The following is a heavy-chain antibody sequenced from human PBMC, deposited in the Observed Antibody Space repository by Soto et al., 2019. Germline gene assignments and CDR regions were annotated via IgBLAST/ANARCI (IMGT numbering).Heavy chain of an antibody. CDR2: ISGSVGST. D-gene: IGHD6-19*01. Sequence: GGSLRLSCAASGFTFSSYAMSWVRQAPGKGLEWVSAISGSVGSTYYADSVKGRFTISRDNSKNTLYLQMNSLRAEDTAVYYCAKDPSSGWYGTDAFDIWGQGTMVTVSS. V-gene: IGHV3-23*01. CDR3: AKDPSSGWYGTDAFDI. J-gene: IGHJ3*02. CDR1: GFTFSSYA.